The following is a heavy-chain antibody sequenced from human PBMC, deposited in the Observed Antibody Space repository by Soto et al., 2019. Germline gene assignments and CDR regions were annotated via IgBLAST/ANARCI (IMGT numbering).Heavy chain of an antibody. CDR1: GYSFSSYG. CDR3: ARDSPYNDCWGGVMESYSYNMDV. Sequence: QVQLVQSGGEVKRPGASMKVSCQASGYSFSSYGVSWVRQAPGQGLQWLGWVSADSGKTKYAQILQGRLTLTTDTSTNTAYMELRSLTSDDTAMYYCARDSPYNDCWGGVMESYSYNMDVWGQGTTVSVSS. V-gene: IGHV1-18*01. D-gene: IGHD3-3*01. J-gene: IGHJ6*02. CDR2: VSADSGKT.